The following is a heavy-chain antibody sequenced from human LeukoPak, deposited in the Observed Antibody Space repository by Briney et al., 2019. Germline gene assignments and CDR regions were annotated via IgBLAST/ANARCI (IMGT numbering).Heavy chain of an antibody. CDR1: GFTLRTYH. Sequence: GGSLRLSCVASGFTLRTYHMNWVRQAPGKGLEWLSGITSGGGVIYYADSVKGRFTISRDDATNSVFLQMSGLTVADTAVYYYEITRLADLGDDTSFGGTPFDSWGQGTLVIVSS. CDR2: ITSGGGVI. CDR3: EITRLADLGDDTSFGGTPFDS. J-gene: IGHJ4*02. D-gene: IGHD3-16*01. V-gene: IGHV3-48*03.